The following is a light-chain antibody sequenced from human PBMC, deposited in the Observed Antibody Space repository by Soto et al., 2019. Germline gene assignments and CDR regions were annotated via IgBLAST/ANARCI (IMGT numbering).Light chain of an antibody. J-gene: IGLJ1*01. CDR3: SSYTTGGAYV. CDR1: SSDVGGYNS. CDR2: DVS. Sequence: QSALTQPASVSGSPGLSIAISCTGTSSDVGGYNSVSWYQQHPGKAPKLMIYDVSNRPSGVSNRFSGSKSGNTASLTISGLQAEDEGYYYCSSYTTGGAYVFGTGTKLTVL. V-gene: IGLV2-14*01.